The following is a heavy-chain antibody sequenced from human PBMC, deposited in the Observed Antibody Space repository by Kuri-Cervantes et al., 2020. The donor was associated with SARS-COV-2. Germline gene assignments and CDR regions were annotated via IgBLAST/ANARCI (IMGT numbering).Heavy chain of an antibody. V-gene: IGHV5-51*01. D-gene: IGHD3-10*01. J-gene: IGHJ4*02. CDR1: GYSFSNFW. Sequence: GESLKISCKGSGYSFSNFWIAWVRQMPGKGLEWMGIIYPGDSDTRYSPSFQGQVTISADKSISTAYLQWASLKASDTAMYYCAIPRRDHGSGSRYRGFDYWGQGTLVTVSS. CDR3: AIPRRDHGSGSRYRGFDY. CDR2: IYPGDSDT.